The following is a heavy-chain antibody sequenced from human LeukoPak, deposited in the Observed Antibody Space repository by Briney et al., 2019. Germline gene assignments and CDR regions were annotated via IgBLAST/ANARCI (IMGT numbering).Heavy chain of an antibody. V-gene: IGHV3-48*01. Sequence: GSLRLSCAASGFTFSSYSMNWVRQAPGKGLEWVSYISSSGSTINYADSVKGRFTISRDSAKNSLYLQMNSLRADDTAVYYCARDNYYDSSGYYYGDSFDIWGQGTMVTVSS. CDR2: ISSSGSTI. J-gene: IGHJ3*02. D-gene: IGHD3-22*01. CDR1: GFTFSSYS. CDR3: ARDNYYDSSGYYYGDSFDI.